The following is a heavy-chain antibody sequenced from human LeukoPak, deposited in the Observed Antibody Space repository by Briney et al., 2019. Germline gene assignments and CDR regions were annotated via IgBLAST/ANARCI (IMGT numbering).Heavy chain of an antibody. D-gene: IGHD5-12*01. CDR2: IDTSGNT. J-gene: IGHJ4*02. CDR1: GGSISSYY. V-gene: IGHV4-4*07. CDR3: ARVAYSGYDYRGYFDY. Sequence: PSETLSLTCTVSGGSISSYYWSWIRQPAGKGLEWIGRIDTSGNTNYNPSLKSRVTISVDTSKNQFSLKLSSVTAADTAVYYCARVAYSGYDYRGYFDYWGQGTLVTVSS.